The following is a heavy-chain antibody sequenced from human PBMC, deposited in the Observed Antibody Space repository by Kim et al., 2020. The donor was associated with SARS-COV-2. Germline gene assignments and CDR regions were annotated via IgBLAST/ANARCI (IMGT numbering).Heavy chain of an antibody. Sequence: VKGRFTISRDNSKNTLDLQRNGLRAEDTAVYYCAKDMVRCSTSCSDAFDIWGQGTMVTVSS. V-gene: IGHV3-23*01. D-gene: IGHD2-2*01. J-gene: IGHJ3*02. CDR3: AKDMVRCSTSCSDAFDI.